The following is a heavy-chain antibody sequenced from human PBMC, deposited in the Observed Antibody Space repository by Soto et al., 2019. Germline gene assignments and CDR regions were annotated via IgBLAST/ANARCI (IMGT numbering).Heavy chain of an antibody. D-gene: IGHD3-10*01. J-gene: IGHJ3*02. Sequence: PSETLSLTCAVYGGSFSGYYWSWIRQPPGKGLEWIGEINHNGSTNYNPSLKSRVTISVDTSKNQFSLKLSSVTAADTAVYYCARPPYYYGVHDAFDIWGQGTMVTVSS. CDR1: GGSFSGYY. CDR2: INHNGST. V-gene: IGHV4-34*01. CDR3: ARPPYYYGVHDAFDI.